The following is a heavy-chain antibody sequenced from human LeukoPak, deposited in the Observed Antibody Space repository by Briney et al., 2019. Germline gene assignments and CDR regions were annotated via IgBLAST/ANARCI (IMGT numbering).Heavy chain of an antibody. CDR3: ARGRDDILTGHNAGIDY. Sequence: PSETLSLTCAVYGGSFSGYYWSWIRQPPGKGLEWIGEINHSGSTNYNPSLKSRVTISVDTSKNQFSLKLSSVTAADMAVYYCARGRDDILTGHNAGIDYWGQGTLVTVSS. V-gene: IGHV4-34*01. J-gene: IGHJ4*02. CDR1: GGSFSGYY. D-gene: IGHD3-9*01. CDR2: INHSGST.